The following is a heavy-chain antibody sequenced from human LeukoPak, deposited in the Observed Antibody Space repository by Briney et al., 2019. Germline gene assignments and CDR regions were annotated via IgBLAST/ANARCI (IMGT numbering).Heavy chain of an antibody. Sequence: GGSLRLSCAASGFTVSSNYMSWVRQAPGKGLEWVSVIYSGGSTYYADSVKGRFTISRDNSKNTLYLQMNSLRAEDTAVYYCARGGSSSGWDFDYWGQGTLVTVSS. CDR3: ARGGSSSGWDFDY. CDR1: GFTVSSNY. D-gene: IGHD6-6*01. J-gene: IGHJ4*02. V-gene: IGHV3-53*01. CDR2: IYSGGST.